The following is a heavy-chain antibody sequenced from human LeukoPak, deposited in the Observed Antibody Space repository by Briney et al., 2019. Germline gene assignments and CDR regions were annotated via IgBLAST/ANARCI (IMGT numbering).Heavy chain of an antibody. CDR2: ISGSGYIT. V-gene: IGHV3-23*01. Sequence: GGSLRLSCAVSGFTYSSYGMTWVRQAPGKGLEWVSVISGSGYITYYADSVKGRFTISRDNSKNTLYLQMNSLRAEDTAVYYCAKALDITMIVVVDAFDIWGQGTMVTVSS. D-gene: IGHD3-22*01. CDR1: GFTYSSYG. CDR3: AKALDITMIVVVDAFDI. J-gene: IGHJ3*02.